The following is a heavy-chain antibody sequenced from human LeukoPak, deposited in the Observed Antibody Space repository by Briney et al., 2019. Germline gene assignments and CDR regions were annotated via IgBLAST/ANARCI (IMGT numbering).Heavy chain of an antibody. CDR3: AKQLGYCSDGSCYFPY. CDR2: ISNNGGYT. V-gene: IGHV3-23*01. J-gene: IGHJ4*02. CDR1: GFTFSSSA. Sequence: GSLRLSCAASGFTFSSSAMSWVRQAPGKGLEWVSAISNNGGYTYYADSVQGRFTISRDNSKSTLCLQMNSLRAEDTAVYYCAKQLGYCSDGSCYFPYWGQGTLVAVSS. D-gene: IGHD2-15*01.